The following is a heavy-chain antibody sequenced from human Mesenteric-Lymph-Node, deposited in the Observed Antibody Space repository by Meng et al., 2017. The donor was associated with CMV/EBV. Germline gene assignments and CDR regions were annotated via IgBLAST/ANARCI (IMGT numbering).Heavy chain of an antibody. CDR1: GATFGRYA. D-gene: IGHD3-3*01. CDR3: ARQARYYDAYYFDY. CDR2: IIPIFGTA. V-gene: IGHV1-69*01. J-gene: IGHJ4*02. Sequence: SGATFGRYALSWVRPAPGQGLEWMGGIIPIFGTANYAQKFQGRVTITADESTSTAYMELSSLRSEDTAVYYCARQARYYDAYYFDYWGQGTLVTVSS.